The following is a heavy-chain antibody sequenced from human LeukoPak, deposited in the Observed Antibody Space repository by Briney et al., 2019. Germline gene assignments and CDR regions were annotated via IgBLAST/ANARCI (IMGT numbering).Heavy chain of an antibody. CDR2: ISGSGTVA. J-gene: IGHJ4*02. CDR1: GFTFSNHA. CDR3: AKTSVGEGRIIGSGYFDN. V-gene: IGHV3-23*01. Sequence: GGSLRLSCAASGFTFSNHAMNWVRQAPGKGLEWVSIISGSGTVAYYADSVKGRFTISRDNSKNTLYLQMNSLRAEDTAVYYCAKTSVGEGRIIGSGYFDNWGQGTLVTVSS. D-gene: IGHD2-15*01.